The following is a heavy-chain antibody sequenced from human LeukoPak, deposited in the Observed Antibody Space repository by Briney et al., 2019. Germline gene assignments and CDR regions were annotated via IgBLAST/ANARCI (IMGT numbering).Heavy chain of an antibody. Sequence: SVKVSCKASGGTFSSYAISWVRQAPGQGLEWMGGIIPIFGTANYAQKFQGRVTITADESTSTAYMEPSSLRSEDTAVYYCARKHVVPAASVFWFDPWGQGTLVTVSS. D-gene: IGHD2-2*01. CDR1: GGTFSSYA. CDR3: ARKHVVPAASVFWFDP. V-gene: IGHV1-69*01. J-gene: IGHJ5*02. CDR2: IIPIFGTA.